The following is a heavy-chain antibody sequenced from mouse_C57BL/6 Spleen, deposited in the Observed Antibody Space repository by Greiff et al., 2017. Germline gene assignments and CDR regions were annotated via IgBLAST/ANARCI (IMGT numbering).Heavy chain of an antibody. Sequence: EVQLVESGGGLVKPGGSLKLSCAASGFTFSSYAMSWVRQTPEKRLEWVATISDGGSYTYYPDNVKGRFTISRDNAKNNLYLQMSHLKSEDTAMYYCAREGYSNSGAWCAYGGQGTLVTVSA. D-gene: IGHD2-5*01. CDR1: GFTFSSYA. J-gene: IGHJ3*01. CDR3: AREGYSNSGAWCAY. CDR2: ISDGGSYT. V-gene: IGHV5-4*01.